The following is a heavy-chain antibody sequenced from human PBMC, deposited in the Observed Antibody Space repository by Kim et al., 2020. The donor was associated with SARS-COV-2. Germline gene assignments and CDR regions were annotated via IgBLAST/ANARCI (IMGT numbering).Heavy chain of an antibody. CDR1: GFTFGDYA. CDR2: INLNSGSI. D-gene: IGHD3-16*01. CDR3: AKDRFGDYLYVLDV. Sequence: GGSLRLSCAASGFTFGDYAMHWVRQAPGKGLEWVSVINLNSGSIAYADAVKGRFTISRDNAKNSLYLEMNSLRPEDTALFYCAKDRFGDYLYVLDVWGQGTTVTVSS. J-gene: IGHJ6*02. V-gene: IGHV3-9*01.